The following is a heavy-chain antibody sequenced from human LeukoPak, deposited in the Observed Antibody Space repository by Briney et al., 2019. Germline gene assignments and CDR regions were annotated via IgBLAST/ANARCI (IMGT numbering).Heavy chain of an antibody. CDR3: ARGRYYDSSGYPKYYYYYYMDV. Sequence: GGSLRLSCAASGFTFSSYVMHWVRQAPGKGLEWVAIISYDGSNEYYADSVKGRFTISRDNSKNTLYLQMNSLRAADTAVYYCARGRYYDSSGYPKYYYYYYMDVWGKGTTVTVSS. CDR2: ISYDGSNE. CDR1: GFTFSSYV. J-gene: IGHJ6*03. D-gene: IGHD3-22*01. V-gene: IGHV3-30*04.